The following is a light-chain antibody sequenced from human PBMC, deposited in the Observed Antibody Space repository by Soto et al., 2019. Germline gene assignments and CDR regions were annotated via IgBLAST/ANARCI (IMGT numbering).Light chain of an antibody. CDR2: GAY. CDR1: QSVSSN. Sequence: EIVMTQSPATLSVSPGERATLSCRASQSVSSNLAWYQQKPGQAPSLVIYGAYARATGIQARFSGSGAGTEFTLTIRSLQSEDFAVYYCKHYNNWPFTFGQGTKVDI. J-gene: IGKJ2*01. V-gene: IGKV3-15*01. CDR3: KHYNNWPFT.